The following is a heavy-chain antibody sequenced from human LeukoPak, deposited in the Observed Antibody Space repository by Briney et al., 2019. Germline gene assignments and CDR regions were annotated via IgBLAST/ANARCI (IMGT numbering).Heavy chain of an antibody. CDR2: IKQDRSEK. J-gene: IGHJ4*02. CDR1: GFTFSNYW. D-gene: IGHD3-22*01. CDR3: AGDYYDSSGYYYG. Sequence: GGSLRLSCAASGFTFSNYWMSWVRQAPGKGLEWVANIKQDRSEKYYVDSVKGRFTISRDNSKNSLYLQMNGLRAEDTAVYYCAGDYYDSSGYYYGWGQGILVTVSS. V-gene: IGHV3-7*01.